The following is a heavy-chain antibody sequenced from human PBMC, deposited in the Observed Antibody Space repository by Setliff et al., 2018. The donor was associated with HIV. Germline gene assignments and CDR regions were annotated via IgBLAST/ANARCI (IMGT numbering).Heavy chain of an antibody. Sequence: PSETLSLTCSVSGGSIDNNKYYWTWIRQPPGKGLEWTGSIYHTGRTYYNRSLESRLTISIDTSKNQFSLKLTSVTAADTAMYYCASRIYYYDESRVLREEGFVPCGQGTLVTVSS. CDR3: ASRIYYYDESRVLREEGFVP. CDR2: IYHTGRT. V-gene: IGHV4-39*01. D-gene: IGHD3-22*01. CDR1: GGSIDNNKYY. J-gene: IGHJ5*02.